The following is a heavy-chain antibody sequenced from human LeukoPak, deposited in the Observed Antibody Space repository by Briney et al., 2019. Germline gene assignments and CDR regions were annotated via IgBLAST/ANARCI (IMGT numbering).Heavy chain of an antibody. CDR3: TGSSGWSY. V-gene: IGHV3-73*01. D-gene: IGHD6-19*01. CDR2: IRSKANSYAT. Sequence: GGSLKLSCAASGFTFSGSAMHWVRQASGKGLEWVGRIRSKANSYATAYAASVKGRSTISRDDSKNTAYLQMNSLKTEDTAVYYCTGSSGWSYWGQGTLVTVSS. J-gene: IGHJ4*02. CDR1: GFTFSGSA.